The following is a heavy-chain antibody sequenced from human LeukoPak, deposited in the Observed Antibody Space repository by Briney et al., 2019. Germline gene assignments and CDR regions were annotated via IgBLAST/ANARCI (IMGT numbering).Heavy chain of an antibody. CDR3: ARVIAAAGNPYYYYGMDV. V-gene: IGHV4-4*02. J-gene: IGHJ6*02. D-gene: IGHD6-13*01. CDR2: IYHSGST. CDR1: GSSISSSNW. Sequence: SGTLSLTCAVSGSSISSSNWWSWVRQPPGKGLEWIGEIYHSGSTNYNPSLKSRVTISVDKSKNQFSLKLSSVTAADTAVYYCARVIAAAGNPYYYYGMDVWGQGTTVTVSS.